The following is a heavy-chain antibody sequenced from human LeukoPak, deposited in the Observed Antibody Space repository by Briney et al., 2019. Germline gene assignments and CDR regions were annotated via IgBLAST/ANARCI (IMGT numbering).Heavy chain of an antibody. CDR2: ISAHNGNT. Sequence: GASVKVSCKASGYTVTSYGISWVRRAHGQGLEWMGWISAHNGNTNYAQKLQGRVTMTTDTSTSTAYMELRSLRSDDTAVYYCAREYCSTTSCNLAYNWFDPWGQGTLVTVSS. CDR3: AREYCSTTSCNLAYNWFDP. CDR1: GYTVTSYG. J-gene: IGHJ5*02. D-gene: IGHD2-2*01. V-gene: IGHV1-18*01.